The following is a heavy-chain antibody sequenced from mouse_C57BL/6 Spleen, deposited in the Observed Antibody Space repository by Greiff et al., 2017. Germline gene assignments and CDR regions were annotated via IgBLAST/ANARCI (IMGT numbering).Heavy chain of an antibody. V-gene: IGHV1-7*01. CDR3: ARRWDYYGSSYLYAMDY. J-gene: IGHJ4*01. CDR2: INPSSGYT. CDR1: GYTFTSYW. D-gene: IGHD1-1*01. Sequence: QVQLKESGAELAKPGASVKLSCKASGYTFTSYWMHWVKQRPGQGLEWIGYINPSSGYTKYNQKFRDKATLTADKSSSTAYMQLSSLTYEDSAVYYCARRWDYYGSSYLYAMDYWGQGTSVTVSS.